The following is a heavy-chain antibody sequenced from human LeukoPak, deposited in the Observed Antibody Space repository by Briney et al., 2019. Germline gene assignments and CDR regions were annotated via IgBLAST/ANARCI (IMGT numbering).Heavy chain of an antibody. CDR2: ISSSSSYI. CDR1: GFTFSSYS. V-gene: IGHV3-21*01. Sequence: GGSLRLSCAASGFTFSSYSMNWVRQAPGKGLEWVSSISSSSSYIYYADSVKGRFTISRDNAKNSLYLQMSSLRAEDTAVYYCARDLIRGYMDVWGKGTTVTVSS. D-gene: IGHD3-16*01. J-gene: IGHJ6*03. CDR3: ARDLIRGYMDV.